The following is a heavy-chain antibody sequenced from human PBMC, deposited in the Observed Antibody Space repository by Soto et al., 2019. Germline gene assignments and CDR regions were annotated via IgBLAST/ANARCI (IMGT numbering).Heavy chain of an antibody. CDR2: IGTVRNT. J-gene: IGHJ3*02. V-gene: IGHV3-13*01. CDR1: GFTFSDYD. CDR3: AKEVAVSVTPIWDAIEI. Sequence: GGSLRLSCAASGFTFSDYDFHWVRQAPGKGLEWVSAIGTVRNTYYADSVKGRFIISREDAKNSFYLQMSSLRAGDTAVYYCAKEVAVSVTPIWDAIEIWGLGTMVTVSS. D-gene: IGHD2-21*02.